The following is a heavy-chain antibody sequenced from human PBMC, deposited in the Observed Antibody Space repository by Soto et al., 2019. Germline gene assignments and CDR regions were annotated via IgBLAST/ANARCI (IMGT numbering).Heavy chain of an antibody. V-gene: IGHV3-7*03. Sequence: GGSLRLSCAASGLTFSGHWMTWARQTPGEGLQWVAAIKPDGSETFYVDSVKGRFTISRDNARNSLFLQMDSLRAEDTAVYYCTSRPSGMTYHAVFDFWGQGTLVTVSS. CDR3: TSRPSGMTYHAVFDF. D-gene: IGHD2-21*02. CDR1: GLTFSGHW. J-gene: IGHJ4*02. CDR2: IKPDGSET.